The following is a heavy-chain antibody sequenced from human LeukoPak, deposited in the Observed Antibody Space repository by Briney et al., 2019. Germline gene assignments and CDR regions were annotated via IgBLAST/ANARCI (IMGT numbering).Heavy chain of an antibody. D-gene: IGHD3-10*01. CDR2: INSDGSST. Sequence: GSLRLSCAASGFTFSSYWMHWVRQAPGKGLVWVSRINSDGSSTSYADSVKGRFTISRDNAKNTLYLQMNSLRAEDTAVYYCARTGITMVRGSQGMDVWGQGTTVTVSS. V-gene: IGHV3-74*01. J-gene: IGHJ6*02. CDR3: ARTGITMVRGSQGMDV. CDR1: GFTFSSYW.